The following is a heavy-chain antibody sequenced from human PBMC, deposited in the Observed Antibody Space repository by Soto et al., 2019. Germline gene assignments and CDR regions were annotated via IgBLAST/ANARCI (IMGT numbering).Heavy chain of an antibody. CDR3: GRACNGVFPYFDY. CDR2: IYYSGST. CDR1: GGSISNYY. D-gene: IGHD4-4*01. J-gene: IGHJ4*02. Sequence: ASETLSLTCTVSGGSISNYYWSWIRQAPGKGLEWIGYIYYSGSTNYNPSLKSRVTISVDTTKNKFSLKLSSVTAADTAVYYCGRACNGVFPYFDYWGQGTLVTVSS. V-gene: IGHV4-59*01.